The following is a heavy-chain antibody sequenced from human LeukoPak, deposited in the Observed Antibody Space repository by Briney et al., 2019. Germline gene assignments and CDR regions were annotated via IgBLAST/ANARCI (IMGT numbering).Heavy chain of an antibody. J-gene: IGHJ3*02. V-gene: IGHV4-39*07. Sequence: NPSETLSRTCTVSGRSISSSSYYWGWIRQPPGKGLEWIGSIYHSGSTYYNPSLKSRVMISVDTSKNQFSLKLTSLTAADTAVYYCGRYSGTSGAFDIWGQGTMVTVSS. CDR3: GRYSGTSGAFDI. CDR2: IYHSGST. CDR1: GRSISSSSYY. D-gene: IGHD6-13*01.